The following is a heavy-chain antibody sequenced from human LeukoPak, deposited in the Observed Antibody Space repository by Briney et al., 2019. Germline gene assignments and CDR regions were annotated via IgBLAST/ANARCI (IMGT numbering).Heavy chain of an antibody. CDR3: AREGYYDSSGDHYYGMDV. Sequence: GASMKVSCKASGYTFTSYYMHWVRQAPGQGLEWMGIIILSGVSTIYAQKFQGRVSMTRDTSTSTVYLELSSLRSEDTAVYYCAREGYYDSSGDHYYGMDVWGQGTTVTVSS. V-gene: IGHV1-46*01. CDR1: GYTFTSYY. CDR2: IILSGVST. J-gene: IGHJ6*02. D-gene: IGHD3-22*01.